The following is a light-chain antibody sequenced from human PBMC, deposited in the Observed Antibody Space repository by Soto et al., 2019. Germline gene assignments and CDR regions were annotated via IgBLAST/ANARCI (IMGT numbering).Light chain of an antibody. V-gene: IGKV3D-15*01. CDR1: QSVSSN. CDR2: GAS. CDR3: QQHETLIT. J-gene: IGKJ5*01. Sequence: ETVMTESPPTLSVSPGDGATRSRRASQSVSSNLVWYQHRPGQAPRLRIYGASTRATGIPDRLSGSGSGTDFTLTISRLEPEDFAVYYCQQHETLITFGQGTRLEIK.